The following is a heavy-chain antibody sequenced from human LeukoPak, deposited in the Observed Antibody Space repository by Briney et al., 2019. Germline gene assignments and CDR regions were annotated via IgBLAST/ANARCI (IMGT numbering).Heavy chain of an antibody. D-gene: IGHD6-6*01. Sequence: EASVKVSCKASGGTFSSYAISWVRQAPGQGLEWMGRIIPILGIANYAQKFQGRVTITADRSTSTAYMELSSLRSEDTAVYYCARADRPSYYFDYWGQGTLVTVSS. CDR3: ARADRPSYYFDY. CDR2: IIPILGIA. V-gene: IGHV1-69*04. CDR1: GGTFSSYA. J-gene: IGHJ4*02.